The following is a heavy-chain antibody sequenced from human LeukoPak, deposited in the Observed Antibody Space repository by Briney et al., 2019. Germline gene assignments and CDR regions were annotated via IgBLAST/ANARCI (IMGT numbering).Heavy chain of an antibody. Sequence: GRSLRLSCAASGFTFSYYVMHWVRQAPGKGLEWVAVISFDGRNKYYVESVNGRFTISRDNAMNSLFLQINSLRAEDTAVYYCARELGYCSGGRCYAPNWVDPWGQGTLVTVSS. J-gene: IGHJ5*02. D-gene: IGHD2-15*01. CDR3: ARELGYCSGGRCYAPNWVDP. CDR1: GFTFSYYV. CDR2: ISFDGRNK. V-gene: IGHV3-30*03.